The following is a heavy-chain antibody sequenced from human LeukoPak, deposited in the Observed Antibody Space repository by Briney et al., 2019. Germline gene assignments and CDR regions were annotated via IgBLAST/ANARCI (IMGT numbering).Heavy chain of an antibody. D-gene: IGHD3-22*01. CDR1: GFTFSSYA. Sequence: GGSLRLSCAASGFTFSSYAMSWVRQAPGKGLEWVSAISGSGGSTYYADSVKGRFTISRDNSKNTLYLQMNSLRAEDTAVCYCAKDRPSYCYDSSGYVDYWGQGTLVTVSS. J-gene: IGHJ4*02. CDR3: AKDRPSYCYDSSGYVDY. V-gene: IGHV3-23*01. CDR2: ISGSGGST.